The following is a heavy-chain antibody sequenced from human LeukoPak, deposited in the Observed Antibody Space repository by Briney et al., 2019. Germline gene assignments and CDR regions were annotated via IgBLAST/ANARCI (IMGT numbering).Heavy chain of an antibody. J-gene: IGHJ5*02. CDR2: IYTSGST. CDR3: ARDGVLYSSSRYTEGYWFDP. V-gene: IGHV4-61*02. D-gene: IGHD6-13*01. Sequence: PSQTLSLTCTVSGGSISSGSYYWSWIRQPAGKGLEWIGRIYTSGSTNYNPSLKSRVTISVDTSKNQFSLKLSSVTAADTAVYYCARDGVLYSSSRYTEGYWFDPWGQGTLVTVSS. CDR1: GGSISSGSYY.